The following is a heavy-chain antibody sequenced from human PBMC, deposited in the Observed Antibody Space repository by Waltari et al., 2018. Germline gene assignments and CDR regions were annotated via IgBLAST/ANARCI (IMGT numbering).Heavy chain of an antibody. D-gene: IGHD6-13*01. CDR1: GFTFSSFT. CDR3: ARESIAAAGNDAFDI. J-gene: IGHJ3*02. CDR2: ISSSSSYI. V-gene: IGHV3-21*01. Sequence: EVQLVESGGGLVKPGGSLRLSCAASGFTFSSFTMNWVRQAPGTGLEWGSSISSSSSYIYYADSVKGRFTISRDNAKNSLYLQMNSLRAEDTAVYYCARESIAAAGNDAFDIWGQGTMVTVSS.